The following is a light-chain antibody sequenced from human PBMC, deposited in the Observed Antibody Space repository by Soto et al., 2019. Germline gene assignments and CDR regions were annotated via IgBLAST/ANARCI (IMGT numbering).Light chain of an antibody. CDR2: GNS. J-gene: IGLJ1*01. Sequence: QSVLTQPPSVSGAPGQRVTISCTGSSSNIGAGYDVHWYQQLPGTAPKLLIYGNSNRPSGVPDRFSGSKSATSASLAITGVQADDEADYYCQSYDSSLSAYYVFGTGTKLTVL. V-gene: IGLV1-40*01. CDR3: QSYDSSLSAYYV. CDR1: SSNIGAGYD.